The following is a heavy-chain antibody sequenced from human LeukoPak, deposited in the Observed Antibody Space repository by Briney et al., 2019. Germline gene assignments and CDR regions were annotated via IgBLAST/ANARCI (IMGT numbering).Heavy chain of an antibody. D-gene: IGHD4-17*01. V-gene: IGHV1-69*13. CDR1: GGTFSSYA. J-gene: IGHJ4*02. CDR3: ARVGKPSGDYGFLPGGYYFDY. CDR2: IIPIFGTA. Sequence: ASVKVSCKASGGTFSSYAISWVRQAPGQGLEWMGGIIPIFGTANYAQKFQGRVTITADESTSTAYMELSSLRSEDTAAYYCARVGKPSGDYGFLPGGYYFDYWGQGTLVTVSS.